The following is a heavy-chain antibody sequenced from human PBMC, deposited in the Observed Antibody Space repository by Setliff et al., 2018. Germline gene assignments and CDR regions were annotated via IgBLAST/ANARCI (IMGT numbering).Heavy chain of an antibody. Sequence: GASVKVSCKASGYTLTNYYMHWVRQAPGQGLEWMGIINPSGGLTRYAQKFQGRVTMTRDTSTSTVYMEVISLRSEDTAVYYCTRSRAPSVVLAADFDFWGQGTPVTVSS. CDR2: INPSGGLT. CDR3: TRSRAPSVVLAADFDF. V-gene: IGHV1-46*01. CDR1: GYTLTNYY. D-gene: IGHD2-21*01. J-gene: IGHJ4*02.